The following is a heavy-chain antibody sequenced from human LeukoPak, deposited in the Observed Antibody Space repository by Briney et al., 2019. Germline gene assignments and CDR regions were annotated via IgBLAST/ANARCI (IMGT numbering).Heavy chain of an antibody. CDR2: IIPIFGTA. J-gene: IGHJ6*02. D-gene: IGHD3-3*01. V-gene: IGHV1-69*13. CDR1: GGTFSSYA. Sequence: SVTVSCKASGGTFSSYAISWVRQAPGQGLEWMGGIIPIFGTANYAQKFQGRVTITADESTSTAYMELSSLRSEDTAVYYCARDGYYEFWSGQHYYYGMDVWGQGTTVTVSS. CDR3: ARDGYYEFWSGQHYYYGMDV.